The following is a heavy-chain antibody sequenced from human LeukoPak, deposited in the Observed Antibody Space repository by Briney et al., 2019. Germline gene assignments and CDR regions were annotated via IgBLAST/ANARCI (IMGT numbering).Heavy chain of an antibody. V-gene: IGHV3-48*01. Sequence: PGGSLRLSCVASGFTFTTHNMNWVRQAPGKGLEWVSYISGSGDAIFYADSVQGRFTISRDNAKNSVYLQMNSLRAEDTAVYYCARTYGSGSLDYWGQGTLVTVSS. J-gene: IGHJ4*02. CDR1: GFTFTTHN. CDR2: ISGSGDAI. D-gene: IGHD2-15*01. CDR3: ARTYGSGSLDY.